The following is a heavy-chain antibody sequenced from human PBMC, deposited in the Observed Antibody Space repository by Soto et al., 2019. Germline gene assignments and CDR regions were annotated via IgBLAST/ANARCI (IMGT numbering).Heavy chain of an antibody. D-gene: IGHD2-2*01. CDR3: ARGGFGPAAMHAVDI. Sequence: QLQLQESGSGLVKPSQTLSLTCAVSGGSISSGGYSWSWIRQPPGKGLEWIGYINHSRSTYYNPSLKSRVTIAVDRSKNQFSLKLRSVTAADTAVYYCARGGFGPAAMHAVDIWGQGTMVTVSS. CDR1: GGSISSGGYS. CDR2: INHSRST. V-gene: IGHV4-30-2*01. J-gene: IGHJ3*02.